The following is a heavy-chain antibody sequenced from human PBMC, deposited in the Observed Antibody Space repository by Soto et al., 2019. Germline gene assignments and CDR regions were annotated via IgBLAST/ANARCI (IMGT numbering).Heavy chain of an antibody. V-gene: IGHV3-33*01. CDR2: IWYDGSNK. J-gene: IGHJ6*02. CDR1: GFTFSSYG. CDR3: AREPPSSWYTAYYYYYGMDV. Sequence: PGGSLRLSCAASGFTFSSYGMHWVRQAPGKGLEWVAVIWYDGSNKYYADSVKGRFTISRDNSKNTLYLQMNSLRAEDTAVYYCAREPPSSWYTAYYYYYGMDVWGQGTTVTVSS. D-gene: IGHD6-13*01.